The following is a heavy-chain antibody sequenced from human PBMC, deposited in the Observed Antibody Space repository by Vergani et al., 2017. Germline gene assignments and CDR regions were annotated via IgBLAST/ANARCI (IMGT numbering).Heavy chain of an antibody. D-gene: IGHD2-21*02. CDR2: IGKDGINT. CDR1: GFTFSNFG. V-gene: IGHV3-30*02. CDR3: AKYLRDSTDGLPDS. Sequence: QVQLVESAGGVVQPGGSLRLSCAASGFTFSNFGMHWIPQAPCKGLEWLAYIGKDGINTRYRHAVKGRFTVSRDNSKVILYLQMDSLRSEDTALYYCAKYLRDSTDGLPDSWGPGTLVIVSS. J-gene: IGHJ4*02.